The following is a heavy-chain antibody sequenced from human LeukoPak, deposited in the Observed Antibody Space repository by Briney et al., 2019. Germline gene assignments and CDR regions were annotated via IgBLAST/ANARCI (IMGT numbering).Heavy chain of an antibody. CDR3: ARDRPDYYGPGKNWFDP. CDR1: GYTFTSYG. Sequence: GASVKVSCKASGYTFTSYGISWVRQAPGQGLEWMGWISAYNGNTNYAQKLQGRVTMTTDTSTSTAYMELRSLRSDDTAVYYCARDRPDYYGPGKNWFDPWGQGTLVTVSS. V-gene: IGHV1-18*01. J-gene: IGHJ5*02. CDR2: ISAYNGNT. D-gene: IGHD3-10*01.